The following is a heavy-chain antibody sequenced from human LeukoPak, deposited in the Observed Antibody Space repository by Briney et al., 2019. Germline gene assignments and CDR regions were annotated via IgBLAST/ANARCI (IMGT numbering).Heavy chain of an antibody. D-gene: IGHD2-21*01. CDR3: VRGGDDNAMWRYYFDY. J-gene: IGHJ4*02. V-gene: IGHV4-59*11. CDR1: GGSISGHY. CDR2: ISYSGSN. Sequence: SETLSLTCTVSGGSISGHYWSWIRQLPGQGLEWIGYISYSGSNNYNPYLKSRVTISVDTSKTQFSLKLSSVTAAATAKYYCVRGGDDNAMWRYYFDYWGQGTLVSVSS.